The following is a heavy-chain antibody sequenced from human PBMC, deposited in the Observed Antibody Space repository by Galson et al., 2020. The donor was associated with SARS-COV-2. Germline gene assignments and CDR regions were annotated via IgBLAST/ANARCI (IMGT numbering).Heavy chain of an antibody. CDR3: ARHGASSGWYEGIDY. Sequence: GESLKISCKASRYSFTNYWNGWVRQMPGKGLEWMGVIYPDDSYTIYSPSFQGQVTISADKSITTAYLQWSGLKASDTAMYYCARHGASSGWYEGIDYWGQGTLVAVSS. J-gene: IGHJ4*02. V-gene: IGHV5-51*01. CDR2: IYPDDSYT. CDR1: RYSFTNYW. D-gene: IGHD6-19*01.